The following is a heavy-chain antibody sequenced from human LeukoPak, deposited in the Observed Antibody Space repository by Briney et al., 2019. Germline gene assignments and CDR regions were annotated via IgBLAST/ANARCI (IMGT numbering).Heavy chain of an antibody. CDR3: ARGPRTGVNYYGSSGYYY. J-gene: IGHJ4*02. CDR2: INHSGST. D-gene: IGHD3-22*01. Sequence: PSETLSLTCAVYGGSFSGYYWSWIRQPPGKGLEWIGEINHSGSTNYNPSLKSRVTISVDTSKNQFSLKLSSVTAADTAVYYCARGPRTGVNYYGSSGYYYWGQGTLVTVSS. V-gene: IGHV4-34*01. CDR1: GGSFSGYY.